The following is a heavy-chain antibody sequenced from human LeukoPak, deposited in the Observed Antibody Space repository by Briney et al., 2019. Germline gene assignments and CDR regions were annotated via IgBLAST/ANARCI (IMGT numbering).Heavy chain of an antibody. D-gene: IGHD5-12*01. V-gene: IGHV3-33*06. CDR3: AKAAGDIVARGAKNNWFDP. Sequence: GGSLRLSCAASGFTFSSYGMHWVRQAPGKGLEWVAVIWYDGSNKYYADSVKGRFTISRDNSKNTLYLQMNSLRAEDTAVYYCAKAAGDIVARGAKNNWFDPWGQGTLVTVSS. CDR1: GFTFSSYG. J-gene: IGHJ5*02. CDR2: IWYDGSNK.